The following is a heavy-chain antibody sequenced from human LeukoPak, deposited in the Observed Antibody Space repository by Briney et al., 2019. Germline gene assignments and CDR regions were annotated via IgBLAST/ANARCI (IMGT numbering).Heavy chain of an antibody. D-gene: IGHD2-21*02. CDR1: GYSFTSYR. Sequence: GESLKISCKGSGYSFTSYRIGWVRQMPGKGLEWMGLIYPGDSDPRYSPSFQGQVTISADKSISTAYLQWSSLKASDSAMYYCARSGELAYCGGDCYLDRGFLGDAFDIWGQGTMVTVSS. V-gene: IGHV5-51*01. CDR3: ARSGELAYCGGDCYLDRGFLGDAFDI. CDR2: IYPGDSDP. J-gene: IGHJ3*02.